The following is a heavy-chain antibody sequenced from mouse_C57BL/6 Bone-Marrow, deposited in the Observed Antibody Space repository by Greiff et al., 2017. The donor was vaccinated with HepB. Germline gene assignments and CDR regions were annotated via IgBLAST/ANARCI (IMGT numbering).Heavy chain of an antibody. V-gene: IGHV1-64*01. CDR1: GYTFTSYW. Sequence: QVQLQQPGAELVKPGASVKLSCKASGYTFTSYWMHWVKQRPGQGLGWIGMIHPNGGSTNYNEKFKSKATLTVDKSSSTAYMQLSSLTPEDSAVYYCAKSGSSFDYWGQGTTLTVSS. D-gene: IGHD1-1*01. CDR2: IHPNGGST. CDR3: AKSGSSFDY. J-gene: IGHJ2*01.